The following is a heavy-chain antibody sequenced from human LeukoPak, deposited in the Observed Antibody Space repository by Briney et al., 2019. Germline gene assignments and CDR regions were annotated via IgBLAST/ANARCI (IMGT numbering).Heavy chain of an antibody. CDR1: GGSISSNY. CDR2: IHTSGST. J-gene: IGHJ3*02. Sequence: SETLSLTCAVSGGSISSNYWSWIRQAAGKGLEWIGRIHTSGSTNYNPSLKSRVTMSVDTSKNQFSLKLSSVTAADTAMYYCARRSSSWSDAFDIWGQGTMVTVSS. V-gene: IGHV4-4*07. CDR3: ARRSSSWSDAFDI. D-gene: IGHD6-13*01.